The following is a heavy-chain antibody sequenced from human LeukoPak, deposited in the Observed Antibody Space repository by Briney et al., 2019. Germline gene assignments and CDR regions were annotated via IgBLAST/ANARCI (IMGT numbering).Heavy chain of an antibody. V-gene: IGHV3-30*02. CDR3: AKPIPAIAVAVSTRQ. Sequence: GGSLRLSCAASGFTFSSYGMHWVRQAPGKGLEWMAFDGNNKYYADSVKGRFTISRDNSKNTLYLQMNSLRPEDTAVYYCAKPIPAIAVAVSTRQWGQGTLVTVSS. J-gene: IGHJ4*02. CDR2: DGNNK. CDR1: GFTFSSYG. D-gene: IGHD6-19*01.